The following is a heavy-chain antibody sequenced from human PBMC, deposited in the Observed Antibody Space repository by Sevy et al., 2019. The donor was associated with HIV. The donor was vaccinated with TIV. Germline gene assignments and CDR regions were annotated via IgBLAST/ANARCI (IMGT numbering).Heavy chain of an antibody. CDR1: GFTFSSYW. CDR3: ARGGDIISDAFDI. V-gene: IGHV3-74*01. Sequence: GGSLRLSCAASGFTFSSYWMHGVRQAPGKGLVWVSRINSDGSSTSYADSVKGRFTISRDNAKNTLYLQMNSLRAEDTAVYYCARGGDIISDAFDIWGQGTMVTVSS. D-gene: IGHD5-12*01. CDR2: INSDGSST. J-gene: IGHJ3*02.